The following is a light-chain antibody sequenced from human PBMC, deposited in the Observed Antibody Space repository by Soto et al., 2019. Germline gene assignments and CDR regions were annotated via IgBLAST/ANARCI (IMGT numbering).Light chain of an antibody. Sequence: EIELPQSPGTLSLSPGERATLSCRASQSVSSSYLAWYQQKPGQAPRLLIYGASSRATGIPDRFSGSGSGTDFTLTISRLEPEDFAVYYCQQYGSSRLTFGGGTKVDIK. J-gene: IGKJ4*01. CDR3: QQYGSSRLT. CDR2: GAS. V-gene: IGKV3-20*01. CDR1: QSVSSSY.